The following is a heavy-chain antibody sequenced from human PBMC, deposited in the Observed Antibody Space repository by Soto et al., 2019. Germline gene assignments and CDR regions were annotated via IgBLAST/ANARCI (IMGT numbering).Heavy chain of an antibody. CDR1: GGSISSYY. CDR3: ARHHDS. J-gene: IGHJ4*02. CDR2: IHYSGST. V-gene: IGHV4-59*08. Sequence: QVQLQESGPGLVKPSETLSLTCTVSGGSISSYYWRWIRQPPGKGLEWIGYIHYSGSTNYNPSLKSRVTISVDTSKNQFSLKRSSVTAADTAVYYCARHHDSWGQGTLVTVSS.